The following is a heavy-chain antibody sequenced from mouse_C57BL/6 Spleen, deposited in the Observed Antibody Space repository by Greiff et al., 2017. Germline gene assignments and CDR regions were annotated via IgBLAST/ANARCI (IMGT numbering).Heavy chain of an antibody. D-gene: IGHD1-1*01. CDR2: IDPSDSYT. Sequence: QVQLQQPGAELVMPGASVKLSCKASGYTFTSYWMHWVKQRPGQGLEWIGEIDPSDSYTNYNQKFKGKSTLTVDKSSSTAYMQLSSLTSEDSAVYYCAARGYGSSLYYFDYWGQGTTLTVSS. V-gene: IGHV1-69*01. CDR1: GYTFTSYW. J-gene: IGHJ2*01. CDR3: AARGYGSSLYYFDY.